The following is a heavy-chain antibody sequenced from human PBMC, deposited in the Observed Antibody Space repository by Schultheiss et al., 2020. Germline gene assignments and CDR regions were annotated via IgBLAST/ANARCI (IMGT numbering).Heavy chain of an antibody. Sequence: GESLKISCVASGFTFSNYGMSWVRQPLGKGLDWVSSISGSGGSTYYADSVKGRFTISRDNSKNTLYLQMNSLRADDTAVYYCARSPGITTKPTAFDIWGQGTMVTVSS. J-gene: IGHJ3*02. CDR3: ARSPGITTKPTAFDI. CDR1: GFTFSNYG. D-gene: IGHD3-22*01. CDR2: ISGSGGST. V-gene: IGHV3-23*01.